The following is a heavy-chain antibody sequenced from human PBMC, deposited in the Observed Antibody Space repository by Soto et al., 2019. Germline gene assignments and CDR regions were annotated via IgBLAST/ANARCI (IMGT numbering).Heavy chain of an antibody. CDR3: ARGYCSSTSCPFDY. CDR2: IIPIFGTA. CDR1: GGTFSSYA. Sequence: ASVKVSCKASGGTFSSYAISWVRQAPGQGLEWMGGIIPIFGTANYAQKFQGRVTITADESTSTAYMGLSSLRSEDTAVYYCARGYCSSTSCPFDYWGQGTLVTVSS. V-gene: IGHV1-69*13. J-gene: IGHJ4*02. D-gene: IGHD2-2*01.